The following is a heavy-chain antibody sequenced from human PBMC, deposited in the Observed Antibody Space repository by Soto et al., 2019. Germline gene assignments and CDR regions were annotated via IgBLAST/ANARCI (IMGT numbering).Heavy chain of an antibody. CDR3: AGRCDSTTCLGHFDY. CDR2: ILPIFATA. V-gene: IGHV1-69*06. J-gene: IGHJ4*02. D-gene: IGHD2-2*01. CDR1: GDTFNNYV. Sequence: SVKVSCKASGDTFNNYVVNWVRQAPGQGLEWLGGILPIFATANYAQKFQGRVTITADKSTRTAYMELTSLRSEDTAVYYCAGRCDSTTCLGHFDYWGQGTLVTVSS.